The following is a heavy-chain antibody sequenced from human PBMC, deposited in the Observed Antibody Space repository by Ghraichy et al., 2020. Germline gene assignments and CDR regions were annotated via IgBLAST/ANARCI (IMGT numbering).Heavy chain of an antibody. Sequence: SETLSLTCTVSGASISGFYWSWIRQPPGKGLEWIGHIYYSGTTNYSPYLKSRRSLSVDGSQNLVYLRLSSVTSADTAVYYCSRVPTMFGVAPWGMNIWGQGTTVTVS. D-gene: IGHD3-3*02. V-gene: IGHV4-59*01. J-gene: IGHJ6*02. CDR2: IYYSGTT. CDR1: GASISGFY. CDR3: SRVPTMFGVAPWGMNI.